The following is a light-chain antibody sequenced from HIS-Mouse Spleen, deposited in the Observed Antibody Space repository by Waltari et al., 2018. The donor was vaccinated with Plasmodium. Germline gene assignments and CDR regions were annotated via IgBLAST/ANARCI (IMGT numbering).Light chain of an antibody. J-gene: IGLJ2*01. CDR3: CSYAGSYTLVV. CDR2: DVS. CDR1: SSDVGGYNY. Sequence: QSALTQPRSVSGSPGQSVTISCTGTSSDVGGYNYVSWYQQHPVKAPNLMIYDVSKRPSGVPDRFSGSKSGNTASLTISGLQAEDEADYYCCSYAGSYTLVVFGGGTKLTVL. V-gene: IGLV2-11*01.